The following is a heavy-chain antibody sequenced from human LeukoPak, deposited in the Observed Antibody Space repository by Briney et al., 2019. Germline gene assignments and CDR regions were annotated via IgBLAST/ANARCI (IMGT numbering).Heavy chain of an antibody. Sequence: GRSLRLSCAASGFAFNTYAMHWVRQAPGQGLEWVALIWHDGSHKVYSNSVRGQFTISRDNSKNTVSLQMNNLRPEDTAVYYCAREIFGSGSYPDLWGQGTLVTVSS. CDR1: GFAFNTYA. J-gene: IGHJ4*02. CDR2: IWHDGSHK. D-gene: IGHD3-10*01. CDR3: AREIFGSGSYPDL. V-gene: IGHV3-33*01.